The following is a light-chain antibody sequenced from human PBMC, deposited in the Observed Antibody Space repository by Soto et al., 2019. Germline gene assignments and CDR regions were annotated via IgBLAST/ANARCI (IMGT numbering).Light chain of an antibody. Sequence: IVMTQSPATLSVSPGERATLACRASRSVSTNLAWYQQKPGQPPRLLMYAASTRATGIPARFSGSGSGTEFSLTISSLQSEDVAVYYCQQYDNWPPYTFGQGTKLEIK. CDR2: AAS. CDR1: RSVSTN. J-gene: IGKJ2*01. CDR3: QQYDNWPPYT. V-gene: IGKV3-15*01.